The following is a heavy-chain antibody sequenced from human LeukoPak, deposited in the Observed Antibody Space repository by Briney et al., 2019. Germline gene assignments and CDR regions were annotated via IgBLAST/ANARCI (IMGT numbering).Heavy chain of an antibody. CDR3: ARDTSGYYAMDI. J-gene: IGHJ6*02. D-gene: IGHD2-2*01. V-gene: IGHV3-30*03. Sequence: GGSLRLSCAASGFTFSSYGMHWVRQAPGKGLEWVAVISYDGSNKYYADSVKGRFTISRDNSKNTLYLHMNSLRAEDTAVYYCARDTSGYYAMDIWGQGTTVTVSS. CDR2: ISYDGSNK. CDR1: GFTFSSYG.